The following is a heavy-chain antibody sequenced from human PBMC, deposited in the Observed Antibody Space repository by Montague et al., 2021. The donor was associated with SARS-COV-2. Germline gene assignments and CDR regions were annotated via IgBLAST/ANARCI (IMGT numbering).Heavy chain of an antibody. J-gene: IGHJ2*01. Sequence: CAISGDSVSSNSAAWNWIRQSPSRGLEWLGRTYYRSKWYNDYAVXVKSRITINPDTSKNQFSLQLNSVTPEDTAVYYCARPNSGSYLRYFDLWGRGTLVTVSS. CDR3: ARPNSGSYLRYFDL. CDR1: GDSVSSNSAA. D-gene: IGHD1-26*01. CDR2: TYYRSKWYN. V-gene: IGHV6-1*01.